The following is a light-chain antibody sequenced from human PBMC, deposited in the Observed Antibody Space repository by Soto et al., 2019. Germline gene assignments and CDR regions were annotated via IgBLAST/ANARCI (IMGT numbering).Light chain of an antibody. J-gene: IGKJ5*01. V-gene: IGKV3-20*01. CDR2: GAS. CDR1: QSVTSSS. CDR3: QQYGSSPRT. Sequence: EIVLTQSPGTLSLSPGERATLSCRASQSVTSSSLAWYQQKVGRAPRVLIYGASNRATDIPDRFSGSGSGTDFTLTITRLEPEDFAVYYCQQYGSSPRTFGQGTRLENK.